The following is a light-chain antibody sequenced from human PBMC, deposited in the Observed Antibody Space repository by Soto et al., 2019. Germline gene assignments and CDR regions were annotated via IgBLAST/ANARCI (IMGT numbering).Light chain of an antibody. CDR1: QSISSW. J-gene: IGKJ3*01. V-gene: IGKV1-5*03. CDR3: QQYTRFSFT. CDR2: KAS. Sequence: DIQMTQSPSTLSASVGDRVTITCRASQSISSWLAWYQQKPGKAPKLLIYKASSLESGVPSRFSGSGSGTEFTLTISSLQPDDFATYYCQQYTRFSFTFGPGTKVDIK.